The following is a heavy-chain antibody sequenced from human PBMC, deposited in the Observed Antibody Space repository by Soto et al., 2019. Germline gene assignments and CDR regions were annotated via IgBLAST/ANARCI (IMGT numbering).Heavy chain of an antibody. CDR2: IIPVVSTT. Sequence: QVLLVQSGAEVKKPGSSVKVSCKASGGIFSSYAINWVRQAPGQGLEWLGGIIPVVSTTNYAQKFQGRVTITADRSTSTAYIELISLRSEDSAVYYCTSGGDSAMVSLSYWGQGSLVTVSS. V-gene: IGHV1-69*06. CDR1: GGIFSSYA. D-gene: IGHD3-22*01. J-gene: IGHJ1*01. CDR3: TSGGDSAMVSLSY.